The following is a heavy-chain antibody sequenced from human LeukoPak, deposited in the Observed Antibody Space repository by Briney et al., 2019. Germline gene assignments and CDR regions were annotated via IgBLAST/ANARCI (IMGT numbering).Heavy chain of an antibody. CDR1: GGTFSSYA. Sequence: SVKVSCKASGGTFSSYAISWVRQAPGQGLEWMGGIIPILGTANYAQKFQGRVTVTADKSTSTAYMELSSLRSEDTAVYYCARESITMVRGVIHRGVDYWGQGTLVTVSS. CDR2: IIPILGTA. V-gene: IGHV1-69*10. D-gene: IGHD3-10*01. J-gene: IGHJ4*02. CDR3: ARESITMVRGVIHRGVDY.